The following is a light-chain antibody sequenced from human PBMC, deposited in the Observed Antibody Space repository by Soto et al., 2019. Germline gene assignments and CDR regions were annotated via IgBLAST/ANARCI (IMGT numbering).Light chain of an antibody. Sequence: EIVLTQSPATLSVSLGESATLSCRASQSVNIDLVWYQQKPGQAPKVLMFSASARETGIPARFSGGGSETEFTLTISSLQPEDSAVYYCQQYNTWPFTFGPGTKVDIK. CDR2: SAS. CDR3: QQYNTWPFT. J-gene: IGKJ3*01. CDR1: QSVNID. V-gene: IGKV3D-15*01.